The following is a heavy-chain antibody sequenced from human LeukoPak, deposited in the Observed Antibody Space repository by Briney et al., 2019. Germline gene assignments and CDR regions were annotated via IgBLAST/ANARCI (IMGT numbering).Heavy chain of an antibody. D-gene: IGHD3/OR15-3a*01. CDR2: ISGSGGST. J-gene: IGHJ4*02. CDR1: GFTFTSYA. CDR3: ARGGTGYSWFFDY. Sequence: PGGSLRLSCAASGFTFTSYAMTWVRQAPGKGLEWVSGISGSGGSTYYADSVKGRFTISRDNSKNTLYLQMNSLSAEDTAVYYCARGGTGYSWFFDYWGQGTLVTVSS. V-gene: IGHV3-23*01.